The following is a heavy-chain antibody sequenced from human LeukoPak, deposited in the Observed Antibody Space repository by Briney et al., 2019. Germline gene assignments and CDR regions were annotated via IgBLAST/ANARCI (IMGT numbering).Heavy chain of an antibody. CDR3: ARHGYHYDFWSGYWGLTWAPDYYYYMDV. J-gene: IGHJ6*03. V-gene: IGHV3-30*04. CDR2: ISYDGSNK. Sequence: GGSLRLSCAASGFTFSSYAMHWVRQAPGKGLEWVAVISYDGSNKYYADSVKGRFTISRDNSKNTLYLQMNSLRAEDTAVYYCARHGYHYDFWSGYWGLTWAPDYYYYMDVWGKGTTVTVSS. D-gene: IGHD3-3*01. CDR1: GFTFSSYA.